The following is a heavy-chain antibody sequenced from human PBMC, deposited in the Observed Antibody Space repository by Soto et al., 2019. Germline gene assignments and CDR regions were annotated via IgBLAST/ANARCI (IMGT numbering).Heavy chain of an antibody. CDR3: ARDKGGSYWYAHFDY. Sequence: ASVKGTCKASGGTFSSYAISWVRQAPGQGLEWMGGIIPIFGTANYAQKFQGRVTITADESTSTAYMELSSLRSEDTAVYYCARDKGGSYWYAHFDYRGQRPLFTVSS. D-gene: IGHD1-26*01. J-gene: IGHJ4*02. CDR1: GGTFSSYA. CDR2: IIPIFGTA. V-gene: IGHV1-69*13.